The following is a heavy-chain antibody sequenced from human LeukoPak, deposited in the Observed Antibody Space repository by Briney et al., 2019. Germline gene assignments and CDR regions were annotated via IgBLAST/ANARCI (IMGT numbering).Heavy chain of an antibody. J-gene: IGHJ4*02. CDR2: ISSNGGST. Sequence: GGSLRLSCAASGFTFSSYAMHWVRQAPGEGLEYVSAISSNGGSTYYANSVKGRFTISRDNSKNTLYLQMGSLRAEDMAVYYCARAGYSGYDSPLFAFDYWGQGTLVTVSS. D-gene: IGHD5-12*01. CDR3: ARAGYSGYDSPLFAFDY. CDR1: GFTFSSYA. V-gene: IGHV3-64*01.